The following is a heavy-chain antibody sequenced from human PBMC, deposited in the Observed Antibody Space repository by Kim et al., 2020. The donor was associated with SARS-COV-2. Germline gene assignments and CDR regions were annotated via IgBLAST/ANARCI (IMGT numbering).Heavy chain of an antibody. Sequence: ASVKVSCKASGYTFTGYYMHWVRQAPGQGLEWMGRINPNSGGTNYAQKFQGRVTMTRDTSISTAYMELSRLRSDDTAVYYCARGSLQLWFREPIDYWGQGTLVTVSS. J-gene: IGHJ4*02. CDR3: ARGSLQLWFREPIDY. D-gene: IGHD3-10*01. V-gene: IGHV1-2*06. CDR1: GYTFTGYY. CDR2: INPNSGGT.